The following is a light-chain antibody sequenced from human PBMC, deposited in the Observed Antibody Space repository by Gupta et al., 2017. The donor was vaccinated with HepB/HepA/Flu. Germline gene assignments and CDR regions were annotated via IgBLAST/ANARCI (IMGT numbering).Light chain of an antibody. CDR1: QSISSY. CDR3: QQSYSTLAIT. V-gene: IGKV1-39*01. J-gene: IGKJ4*01. Sequence: DIQMTQSPSSLSASVGDRVTITCRASQSISSYLNWYQQKPGKAPKLLIYAASSLQSGVPSRFSGSGSETDFTLTISSRQPEDFASYYCQQSYSTLAITFGGGSKVEIK. CDR2: AAS.